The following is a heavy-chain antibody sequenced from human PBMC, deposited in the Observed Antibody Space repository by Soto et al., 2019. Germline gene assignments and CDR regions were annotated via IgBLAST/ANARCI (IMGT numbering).Heavy chain of an antibody. V-gene: IGHV2-5*02. CDR3: SHSGSMIVVNAFYI. Sequence: KESGPTLVKPTQTLTLTCTFSWFSLSTSGVCVGWIRPPPGKALEWLALIYWDDEKRYSPSLNSMLTITNDTSKNQVVLTMTNMNSVDTATYYCSHSGSMIVVNAFYIWGQGTRVTVSA. CDR1: WFSLSTSGVC. D-gene: IGHD3-22*01. CDR2: IYWDDEK. J-gene: IGHJ3*02.